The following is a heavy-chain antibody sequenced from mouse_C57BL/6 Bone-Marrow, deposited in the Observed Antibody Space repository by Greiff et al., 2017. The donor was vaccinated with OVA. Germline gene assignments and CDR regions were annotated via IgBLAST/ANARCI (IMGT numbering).Heavy chain of an antibody. Sequence: VKLQESGAELVKPGASVKISCKATGYAFSNYWMNWVKQRPGKGLEWIGQIYPGDGDINYNGKFKGKATLTADKSSSTAYMQFSSLTSVDTAVYFGGRGAYWGQGTTLTVSS. V-gene: IGHV1-80*01. CDR2: IYPGDGDI. CDR1: GYAFSNYW. J-gene: IGHJ2*01. CDR3: GRGAY.